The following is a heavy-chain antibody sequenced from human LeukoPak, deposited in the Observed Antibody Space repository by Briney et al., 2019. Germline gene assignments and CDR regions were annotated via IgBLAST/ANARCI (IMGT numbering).Heavy chain of an antibody. CDR1: GYSFTSYG. D-gene: IGHD4-11*01. J-gene: IGHJ4*02. CDR2: ISAYNGNA. Sequence: ASVKVSCKASGYSFTSYGINWVRQAPGQGLEWMGWISAYNGNANSAQKFQDRVTMTTDTSTSTAYMELRSLRSDDTAVYFCARSHYSFFFDFWGQGTLVTVSS. CDR3: ARSHYSFFFDF. V-gene: IGHV1-18*04.